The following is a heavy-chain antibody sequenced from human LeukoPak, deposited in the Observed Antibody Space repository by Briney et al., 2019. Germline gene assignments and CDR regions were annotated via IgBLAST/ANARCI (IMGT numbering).Heavy chain of an antibody. CDR2: ISSSSSYI. CDR3: ARETYCTSTTCPIGDHFDY. J-gene: IGHJ4*02. CDR1: GFTFSSYS. D-gene: IGHD2-2*01. V-gene: IGHV3-21*01. Sequence: PGGSLRLSCAASGFTFSSYSMNCVRQAPGKGLEWVSSISSSSSYIYYADSVKGRFTISRDNAKNSLYLQMNSLRAEDTAVYYCARETYCTSTTCPIGDHFDYWGQGTLVTVSS.